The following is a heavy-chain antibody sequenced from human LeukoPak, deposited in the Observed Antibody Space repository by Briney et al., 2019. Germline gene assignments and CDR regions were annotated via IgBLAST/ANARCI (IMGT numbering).Heavy chain of an antibody. CDR3: AKDMGDYYDSGPRDFDI. J-gene: IGHJ3*02. D-gene: IGHD3-22*01. CDR2: ISWNSGSI. Sequence: GGSLRLSCAASGFTFDDYAMHWVRQPPGKGLEWVSGISWNSGSIGYADSVKGRFTISRDNAKNSLYLQMNSLRAEDMALYYCAKDMGDYYDSGPRDFDIWGQGTMVTVSS. CDR1: GFTFDDYA. V-gene: IGHV3-9*03.